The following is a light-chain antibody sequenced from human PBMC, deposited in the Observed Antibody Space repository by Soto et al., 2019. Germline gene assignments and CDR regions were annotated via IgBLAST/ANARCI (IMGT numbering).Light chain of an antibody. CDR1: QSISSW. V-gene: IGKV1-5*01. J-gene: IGKJ4*01. CDR2: DAS. CDR3: QQLDTYPLT. Sequence: DIQMTQSPSTLSASVGDRVTITCRASQSISSWLAWYQQEPGKAPKLLIYDASSLESGVPSRFSGSGSGTEFTLTISSLQPEDFATYYCQQLDTYPLTFGGGTKVDIK.